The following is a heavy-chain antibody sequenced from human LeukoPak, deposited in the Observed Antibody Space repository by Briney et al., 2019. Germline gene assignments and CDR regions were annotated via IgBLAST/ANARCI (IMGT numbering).Heavy chain of an antibody. V-gene: IGHV3-64*01. CDR3: ARSASATTVTTFYYYYYMDV. J-gene: IGHJ6*03. Sequence: PGGSLRLSCAASGFTFSSYAMHWVRQAPGKGLEYVSAISSNGGSTYYANSVKGRFTISRDKSKNTLYLQMGSLRAEDMAVYYCARSASATTVTTFYYYYYMDVWGKGTTVTVSS. CDR1: GFTFSSYA. D-gene: IGHD4-17*01. CDR2: ISSNGGST.